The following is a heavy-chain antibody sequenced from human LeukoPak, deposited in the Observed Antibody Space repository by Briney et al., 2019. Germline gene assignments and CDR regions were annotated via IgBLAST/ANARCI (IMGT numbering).Heavy chain of an antibody. CDR3: ARGKRGNWFDP. D-gene: IGHD3-16*01. CDR1: GYTLTELS. Sequence: GASVKVSCKVSGYTLTELSMHWVRQAPGKGLEWMGGFDPEDGETIYAQKFQGRVTITRNTSISTAYMELSSLRSEDTAVYYCARGKRGNWFDPWGQGTLVTVSS. CDR2: FDPEDGET. V-gene: IGHV1-24*01. J-gene: IGHJ5*02.